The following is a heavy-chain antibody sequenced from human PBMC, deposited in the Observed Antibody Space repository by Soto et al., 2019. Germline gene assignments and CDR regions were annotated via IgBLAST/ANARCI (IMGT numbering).Heavy chain of an antibody. J-gene: IGHJ4*02. V-gene: IGHV6-1*01. Sequence: SQTLSLTCAISGVSVSSYNAAWNWIRQSPSKDLEWLGRTYYRSKWYNDYAVSVRSRITINPDTSKNQFSLQLNSVTPEDTGVYYCARERVGTYYFDYRGQGTLVTVSS. D-gene: IGHD1-1*01. CDR2: TYYRSKWYN. CDR3: ARERVGTYYFDY. CDR1: GVSVSSYNAA.